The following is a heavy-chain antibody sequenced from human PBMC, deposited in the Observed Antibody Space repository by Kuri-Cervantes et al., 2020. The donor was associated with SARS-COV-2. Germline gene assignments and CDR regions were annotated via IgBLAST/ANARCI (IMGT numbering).Heavy chain of an antibody. CDR3: ARGRSPGY. J-gene: IGHJ4*02. CDR1: GGSFSGYY. CDR2: INHSGST. V-gene: IGHV4-34*01. Sequence: SAALSLTCAVYGGSFSGYYWIWIRQPPGKGLEWIGEINHSGSTNYNPSLKSRVTISVDTSKNQFSLKLSSVTAADTAVYYCARGRSPGYWGQGTLVTVSS.